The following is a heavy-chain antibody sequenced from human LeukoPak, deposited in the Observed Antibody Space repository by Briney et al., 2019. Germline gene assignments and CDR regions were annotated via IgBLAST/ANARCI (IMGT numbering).Heavy chain of an antibody. Sequence: PSETLSLTCAVSGGSMSSYYWSWIRQPPGKGLEWIGYIYYSGSTKYNPSLKSRVTISVDTSKNQFSLKLSSVTAADTAVYYCARGARAGYNLEPFDYWGQGTLVTVSS. J-gene: IGHJ4*02. CDR1: GGSMSSYY. D-gene: IGHD5-24*01. CDR3: ARGARAGYNLEPFDY. CDR2: IYYSGST. V-gene: IGHV4-59*08.